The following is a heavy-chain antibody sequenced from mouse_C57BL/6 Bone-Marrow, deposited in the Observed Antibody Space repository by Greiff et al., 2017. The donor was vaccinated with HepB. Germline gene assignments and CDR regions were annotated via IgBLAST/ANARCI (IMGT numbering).Heavy chain of an antibody. CDR2: INPNNGGT. Sequence: VQLQQSGPELVKPGASVKISCKASGYTFTDYYMNWVKQSHGKSLEWIGDINPNNGGTSYNQKFKGKATLTVDKSSSTAYMELRSLTSEDSAVYYCARSAYDGGYWGQGTTLTVSS. J-gene: IGHJ2*01. CDR3: ARSAYDGGY. CDR1: GYTFTDYY. V-gene: IGHV1-26*01. D-gene: IGHD2-3*01.